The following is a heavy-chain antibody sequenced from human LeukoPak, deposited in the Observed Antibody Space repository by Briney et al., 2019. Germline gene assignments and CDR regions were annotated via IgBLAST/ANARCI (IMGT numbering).Heavy chain of an antibody. CDR3: ARVGWQWLVAEAFDI. CDR1: GFIFSANY. D-gene: IGHD6-19*01. Sequence: PGGSLRLSCAASGFIFSANYMSWVRQAPGKGLEWVSVIYRDGTTYYADSVKGRFTVSRDNSKNTLLLQMNSLREEGTAVYYCARVGWQWLVAEAFDIWGQGTMVTVSS. CDR2: IYRDGTT. V-gene: IGHV3-53*01. J-gene: IGHJ3*02.